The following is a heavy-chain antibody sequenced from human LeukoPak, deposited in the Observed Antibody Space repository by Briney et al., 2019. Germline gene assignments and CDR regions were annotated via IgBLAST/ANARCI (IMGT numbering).Heavy chain of an antibody. CDR1: GGSISSYY. Sequence: KASETLSLTCTVSGGSISSYYWSWIRQPAGKGLEWIGRIYTSGSTNYNPSLKSRVTMSVDTSKNQFSLKLSSVTAADTAVYYCARFHRDGYKNWFDPWGQGTLVTVSS. CDR3: ARFHRDGYKNWFDP. D-gene: IGHD5-24*01. J-gene: IGHJ5*02. CDR2: IYTSGST. V-gene: IGHV4-4*07.